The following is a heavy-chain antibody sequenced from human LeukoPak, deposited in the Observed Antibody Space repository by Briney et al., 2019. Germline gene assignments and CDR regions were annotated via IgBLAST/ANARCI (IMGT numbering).Heavy chain of an antibody. J-gene: IGHJ4*02. CDR2: INHSGST. D-gene: IGHD3-10*01. V-gene: IGHV4-34*01. CDR1: GGSFSGYY. CDR3: ARPNNYYGSGSYLY. Sequence: SETLSLTCAVYGGSFSGYYWSWIRQPPGKGLEWIGEINHSGSTNYNPSLKSRVTISVDTSKNQFSLKLSSVTAADTAVYYCARPNNYYGSGSYLYWGQGTLVTVSS.